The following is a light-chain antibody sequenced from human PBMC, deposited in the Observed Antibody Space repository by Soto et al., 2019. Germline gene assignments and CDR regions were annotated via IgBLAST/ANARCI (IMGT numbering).Light chain of an antibody. J-gene: IGKJ4*01. CDR1: QSVSSN. Sequence: EIVMTQSPATLSVSPGERAILSCKASQSVSSNLAWYQKRPGQAPRLLIYGASSRATGIPARFSGSGSGTEFTLTISSLQSEDFAVYYCQQYDNWPPLTFGGGTKVEIK. CDR2: GAS. V-gene: IGKV3-15*01. CDR3: QQYDNWPPLT.